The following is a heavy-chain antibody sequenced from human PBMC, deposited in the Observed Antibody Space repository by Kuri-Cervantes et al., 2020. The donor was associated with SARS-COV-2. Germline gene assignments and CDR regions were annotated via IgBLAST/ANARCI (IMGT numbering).Heavy chain of an antibody. CDR1: GFTFSSYS. Sequence: GESLKISCAASGFTFSSYSMNWVRQAPGKGLEWVLSISSSRNYIYYADSVRGQFTISRDNANNSLYLQMNSLRAEDTAVYYCARDRIDDFDIWGQGTMVTVSS. CDR3: ARDRIDDFDI. V-gene: IGHV3-21*01. D-gene: IGHD2-15*01. J-gene: IGHJ3*02. CDR2: ISSSRNYI.